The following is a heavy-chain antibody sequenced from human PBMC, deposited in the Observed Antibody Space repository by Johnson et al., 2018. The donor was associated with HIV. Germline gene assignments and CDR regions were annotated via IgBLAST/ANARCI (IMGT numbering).Heavy chain of an antibody. CDR3: ALDGRRGYSYDWGHDAFDI. J-gene: IGHJ3*02. D-gene: IGHD5-18*01. CDR1: GFTFDDYG. CDR2: ISWNSGSI. V-gene: IGHV3-9*01. Sequence: VQLVESGGNLVQPGRSLRISCAASGFTFDDYGMHWVRQAPGKGLEWVSGISWNSGSIVYADSVKGRFTISRDNSKNTAYLQMNSLKIEDTAVYYCALDGRRGYSYDWGHDAFDIWGQGTMVTVSS.